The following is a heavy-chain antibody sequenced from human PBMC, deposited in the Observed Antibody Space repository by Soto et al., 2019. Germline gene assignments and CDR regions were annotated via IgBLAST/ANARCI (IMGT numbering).Heavy chain of an antibody. V-gene: IGHV1-8*01. CDR3: ARGHLNIVATIMGSWFDP. Sequence: GASVKVSCKASGYTFTSYDINWVRQATGQGLEWMGWMNPNSGNTGYAQKFQGRVTMTRNTSISTAYMELSSLRSEDTAVYYCARGHLNIVATIMGSWFDPWGQGTLVTVSS. CDR1: GYTFTSYD. CDR2: MNPNSGNT. J-gene: IGHJ5*02. D-gene: IGHD5-12*01.